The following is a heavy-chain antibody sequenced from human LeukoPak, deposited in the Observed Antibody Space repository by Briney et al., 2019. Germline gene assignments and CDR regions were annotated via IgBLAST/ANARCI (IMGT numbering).Heavy chain of an antibody. CDR1: GGSISSSSYY. CDR2: IYYSGST. V-gene: IGHV4-39*01. D-gene: IGHD1-1*01. CDR3: AGHVHPTGTTGLGAFDI. Sequence: TSETLSLTCTVSGGSISSSSYYWGWIRQPPGKGLEWIGSIYYSGSTYYNPSLKSRVTISVDTSKNQFSLKLSSVTAADTAVYYCAGHVHPTGTTGLGAFDIWGQGTMVTVSS. J-gene: IGHJ3*02.